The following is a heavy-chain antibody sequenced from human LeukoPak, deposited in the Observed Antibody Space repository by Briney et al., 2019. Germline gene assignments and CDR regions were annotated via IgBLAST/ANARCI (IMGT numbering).Heavy chain of an antibody. Sequence: HPGGSLRLSCAASGFTFDDYAMRWVRQAPGKGLEWVSGISWNSGSIGYADSVKGRFTISRDNAKNSLYLQMNSLRAEDTALYYCAKLSGSSSTSYYYYYMDVWGKGTTVTVSS. CDR1: GFTFDDYA. D-gene: IGHD2-2*01. V-gene: IGHV3-9*01. CDR3: AKLSGSSSTSYYYYYMDV. J-gene: IGHJ6*03. CDR2: ISWNSGSI.